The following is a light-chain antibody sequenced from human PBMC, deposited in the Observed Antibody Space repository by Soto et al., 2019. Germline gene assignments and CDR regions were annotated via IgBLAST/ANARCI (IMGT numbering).Light chain of an antibody. V-gene: IGLV2-8*01. J-gene: IGLJ1*01. CDR3: SSYSGTIYHYV. Sequence: QSALTQPPSASGSFGQSVTISCTGTSSDVGGYNYVSWYQQHPGKAPKLMIYEVSERPSGVPDRFSGSKSGNTASLTVSGLQADYEADYSCSSYSGTIYHYVSGTGTKVTVL. CDR2: EVS. CDR1: SSDVGGYNY.